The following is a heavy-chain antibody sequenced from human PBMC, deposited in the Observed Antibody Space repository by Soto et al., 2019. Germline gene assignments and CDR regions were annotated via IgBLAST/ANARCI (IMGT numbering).Heavy chain of an antibody. D-gene: IGHD1-1*01. V-gene: IGHV1-69*01. J-gene: IGHJ6*02. Sequence: QVQLVQSGAEVKRPGSSVKVSCKASGGTFSSYAINWVRQAPGQGLEWVGGIIPSYGAASHAQKFVGRVRITADDSPNTATMELSSLTSEVKAVYFCGRPSLQYRVDYSMDVWGQGTTVPVSS. CDR3: GRPSLQYRVDYSMDV. CDR2: IIPSYGAA. CDR1: GGTFSSYA.